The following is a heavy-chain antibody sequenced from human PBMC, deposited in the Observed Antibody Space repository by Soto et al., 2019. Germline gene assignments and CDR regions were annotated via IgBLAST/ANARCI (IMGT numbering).Heavy chain of an antibody. CDR1: GGSISSGGYF. J-gene: IGHJ3*02. D-gene: IGHD3-10*01. Sequence: QVQLQESGPGLVKPSQTLSLTCPVSGGSISSGGYFWSWIRQPPGKGLEWIGDINYSGSTYSNPSLKSRVTISVDTSKNQFSLKLSSVTAADTAVYYCARDILLWFGELPPRAHDAFDIWGQGTMVTVSS. CDR2: INYSGST. CDR3: ARDILLWFGELPPRAHDAFDI. V-gene: IGHV4-31*03.